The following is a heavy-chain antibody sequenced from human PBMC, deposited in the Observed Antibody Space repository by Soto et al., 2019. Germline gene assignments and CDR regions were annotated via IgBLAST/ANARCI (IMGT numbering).Heavy chain of an antibody. CDR3: ARDPKAMVTRISDY. V-gene: IGHV3-21*06. J-gene: IGHJ4*02. Sequence: EVQLVESGGGLVKPGGSLRLSCAASGFTFSSYSLNWVRQAPGKGLEWVSSISSSSDYIYYADSVKGRFTISRDNAKNSLYLQMNSLRAEDTAVYYCARDPKAMVTRISDYWGQGTLVTVSS. CDR1: GFTFSSYS. CDR2: ISSSSDYI. D-gene: IGHD5-18*01.